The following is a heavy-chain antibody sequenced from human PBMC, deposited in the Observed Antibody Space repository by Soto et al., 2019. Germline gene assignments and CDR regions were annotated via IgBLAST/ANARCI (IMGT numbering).Heavy chain of an antibody. CDR1: GFTFSSYS. V-gene: IGHV3-48*02. D-gene: IGHD6-19*01. CDR2: ISSSSSTI. Sequence: PGGSLRLSCAASGFTFSSYSMNWVRQAPGKGLEWVSYISSSSSTIYYADSVKGRFTISRDNAKNSLYLQMNSLRDEDTAVYYCARDKDNSGWYTWFDPWGQGTLVTVSS. CDR3: ARDKDNSGWYTWFDP. J-gene: IGHJ5*02.